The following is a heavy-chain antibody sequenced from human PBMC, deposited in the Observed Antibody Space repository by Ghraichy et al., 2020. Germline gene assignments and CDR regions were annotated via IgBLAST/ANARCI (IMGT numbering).Heavy chain of an antibody. CDR1: GGSISSGDYY. V-gene: IGHV4-30-4*01. CDR2: IYFSGST. CDR3: ARGPFRFLEWYFDF. Sequence: SQTLSLTCTVSGGSISSGDYYWSWIRQPPGKGLEWIGYIYFSGSTYYNPSLKSRFSISVDTSKNQFSLRLSSVTAADTAVYYCARGPFRFLEWYFDFWGQGTLVTVSS. J-gene: IGHJ4*02. D-gene: IGHD3-3*01.